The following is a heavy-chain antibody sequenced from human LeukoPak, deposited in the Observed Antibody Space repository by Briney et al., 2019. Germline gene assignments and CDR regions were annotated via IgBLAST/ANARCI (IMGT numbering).Heavy chain of an antibody. D-gene: IGHD6-19*01. CDR1: GFTVSSYY. CDR3: ARQWLVSPLFAY. J-gene: IGHJ4*02. CDR2: MYSGGST. V-gene: IGHV3-66*04. Sequence: GGSLRLSCAASGFTVSSYYMTWVRQAPGKGLEWVSVMYSGGSTYYADSVKGRVAISRDHSQNTVFLQMNSVRVEDTAVYYCARQWLVSPLFAYWGQGTLVTVSS.